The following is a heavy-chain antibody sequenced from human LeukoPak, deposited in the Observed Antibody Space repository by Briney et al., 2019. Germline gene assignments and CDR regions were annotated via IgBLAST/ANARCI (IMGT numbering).Heavy chain of an antibody. D-gene: IGHD1-26*01. Sequence: SETLPLTCAVYGGSFSGYYWSWIRQPPGKGLEWIGEINHSGSTNYNPSLKSRVTISVDTSKNQFSLKLSSVTAADTAVYYCARGPEWELRGNYFDYWGQGTLVTVSS. CDR2: INHSGST. V-gene: IGHV4-34*01. CDR3: ARGPEWELRGNYFDY. CDR1: GGSFSGYY. J-gene: IGHJ4*02.